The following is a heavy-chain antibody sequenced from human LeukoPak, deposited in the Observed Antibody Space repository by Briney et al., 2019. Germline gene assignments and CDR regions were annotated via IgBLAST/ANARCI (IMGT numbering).Heavy chain of an antibody. Sequence: GGSLRLSCAASGFTFSSFAMTWDRQAPGKGLEWVSSITGNHGATYNIDSVKGRFTISRDNSQNTLYPQMNSLRAEDTAVYYCTKDPNGDYVGAFDPWGQGTLVTVSS. CDR3: TKDPNGDYVGAFDP. V-gene: IGHV3-23*01. J-gene: IGHJ5*02. CDR1: GFTFSSFA. CDR2: ITGNHGAT. D-gene: IGHD4-17*01.